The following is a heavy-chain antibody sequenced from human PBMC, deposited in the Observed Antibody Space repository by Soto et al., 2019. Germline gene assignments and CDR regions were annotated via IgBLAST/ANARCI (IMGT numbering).Heavy chain of an antibody. CDR1: GGSISSYY. CDR2: INYSGTT. V-gene: IGHV4-59*01. Sequence: QVQLQESGPGLVKPSETLSLTCSVSGGSISSYYWSWIRQSPGQGLEWIGYINYSGTTEYNPSLKSRVSISIDTSKNQFSLKMISVTAADTAVYYCARGSVRGWLRSYFDYWGQGTLVTVSS. CDR3: ARGSVRGWLRSYFDY. D-gene: IGHD5-12*01. J-gene: IGHJ4*02.